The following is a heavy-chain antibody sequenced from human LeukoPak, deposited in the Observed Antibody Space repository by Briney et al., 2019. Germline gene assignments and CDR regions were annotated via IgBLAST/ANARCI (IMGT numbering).Heavy chain of an antibody. D-gene: IGHD3-22*01. CDR1: GFPSVVHG. Sequence: GGPLRLSCSALGFPSVVHGCNGPRQAPGKGLVWVPLFYGDGSNTTYADSVRGRFTTSSDNAKNTLYAQMNNLRVEDTAIYYCATMGLYESTSDYSEYWGQGTLVTVSS. CDR2: FYGDGSNT. V-gene: IGHV3-74*01. CDR3: ATMGLYESTSDYSEY. J-gene: IGHJ1*01.